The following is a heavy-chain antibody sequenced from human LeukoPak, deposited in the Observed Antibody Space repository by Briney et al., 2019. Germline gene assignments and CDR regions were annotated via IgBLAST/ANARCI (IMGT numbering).Heavy chain of an antibody. J-gene: IGHJ4*02. CDR2: FDPENDER. CDR3: ATEVTSIVPDY. CDR1: GHTLSELP. Sequence: GASVKVSCKVSGHTLSELPMYWVRQAPGEGLEWMGGFDPENDERIYTQKFRGRVTMTEDTSTNTAYMELSSLRSDGTAVYYCATEVTSIVPDYWGQGTLVTVSS. D-gene: IGHD2-21*02. V-gene: IGHV1-24*01.